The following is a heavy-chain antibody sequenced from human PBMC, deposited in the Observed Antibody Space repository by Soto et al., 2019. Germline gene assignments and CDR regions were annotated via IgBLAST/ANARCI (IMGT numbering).Heavy chain of an antibody. Sequence: QVQLVQSGAEVKKPGSSGKVSCKASGGTFSSYPISWVRQAPGQGLEWMGRIIPILDITDYAQRFQGRVTITADKSTSTAYMELSSLSSDDTAVYYCARPTSIGTTSGYYFGYWGQGTLVTVSS. CDR1: GGTFSSYP. CDR3: ARPTSIGTTSGYYFGY. D-gene: IGHD1-7*01. CDR2: IIPILDIT. J-gene: IGHJ4*02. V-gene: IGHV1-69*02.